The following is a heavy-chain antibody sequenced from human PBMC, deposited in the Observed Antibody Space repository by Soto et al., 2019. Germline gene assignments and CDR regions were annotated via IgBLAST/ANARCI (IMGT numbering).Heavy chain of an antibody. CDR1: GYTLTELS. D-gene: IGHD3-22*01. CDR3: AADRYYYDSSGHSVFDY. CDR2: FDPEDGET. Sequence: ASVKVSCKVSGYTLTELSMHWVRQAPGKGLEWMGGFDPEDGETIYAQKFQGRVTMTEDTSTDTAYMELSSLRSEDTAVYYCAADRYYYDSSGHSVFDYWGQGTLVTVSS. J-gene: IGHJ4*02. V-gene: IGHV1-24*01.